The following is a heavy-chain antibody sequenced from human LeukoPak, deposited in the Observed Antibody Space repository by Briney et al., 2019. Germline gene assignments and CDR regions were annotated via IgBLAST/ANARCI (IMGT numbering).Heavy chain of an antibody. V-gene: IGHV1-2*02. J-gene: IGHJ5*02. CDR2: INPNSGGT. CDR3: ARVNSYNWNDVRFDP. CDR1: GYTFTGYY. Sequence: ASVKVSCKASGYTFTGYYMHRVRQAPGQGLEWMGWINPNSGGTNYAQKFQGRVTMTRDTSISTAYMELSRLRSDDTAVYYCARVNSYNWNDVRFDPWGQGTLVTVSS. D-gene: IGHD1-20*01.